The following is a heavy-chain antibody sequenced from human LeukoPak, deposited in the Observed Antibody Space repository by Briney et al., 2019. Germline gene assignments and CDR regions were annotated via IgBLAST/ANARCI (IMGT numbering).Heavy chain of an antibody. CDR2: ISSSSNTI. CDR3: ARGHYGMDV. V-gene: IGHV3-48*01. J-gene: IGHJ6*02. CDR1: GFTFSSYS. Sequence: PGGSLRLSCAASGFTFSSYSMNWVRQAPGKGLEWLSSISSSSNTIHYADSVKGRFTSSRDNAKNSLYLQMNSLRVEDTAVYYCARGHYGMDVWGQGTTVTVSS.